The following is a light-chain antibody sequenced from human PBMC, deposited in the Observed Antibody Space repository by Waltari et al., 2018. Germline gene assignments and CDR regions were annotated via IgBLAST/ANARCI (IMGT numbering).Light chain of an antibody. Sequence: QSALTQPASVSGSPGQSITISCTAVNRNVDIFHLVSWYQHHPGRNPRLLIYEISQRPSGISNRFSGSKSGNTASLTISGLQPEDEADYFCCSFAGYGIYVFGSGTQVSVL. CDR1: NRNVDIFHL. CDR2: EIS. V-gene: IGLV2-23*02. J-gene: IGLJ1*01. CDR3: CSFAGYGIYV.